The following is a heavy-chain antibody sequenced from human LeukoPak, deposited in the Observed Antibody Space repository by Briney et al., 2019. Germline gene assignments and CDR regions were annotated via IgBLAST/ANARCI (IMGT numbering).Heavy chain of an antibody. D-gene: IGHD6-13*01. J-gene: IGHJ4*02. CDR1: GFTFSSCW. Sequence: GGSLRLSCAASGFTFSSCWMSWVRQAPGKGLEWVANIKQDGSVKYYVDSVKGRFTISRDNAKNSLYLQMNSLRAEDTAVYYCARSYSSYFDYWGQGTLVTVSS. V-gene: IGHV3-7*01. CDR2: IKQDGSVK. CDR3: ARSYSSYFDY.